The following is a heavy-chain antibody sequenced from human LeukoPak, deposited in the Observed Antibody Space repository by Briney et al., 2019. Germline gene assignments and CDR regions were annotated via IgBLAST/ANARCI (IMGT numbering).Heavy chain of an antibody. Sequence: SETLSLTCTVSGGSISSYYWSWIRQPPGKGLEWIGYIYYSGSTNYNPSLKSRVTISVDTSKNQFSLKLSSVTAGGTAVYYCAREDCSSSWYYFDYWGQGTLVTVSS. D-gene: IGHD6-13*01. CDR1: GGSISSYY. CDR3: AREDCSSSWYYFDY. J-gene: IGHJ4*02. V-gene: IGHV4-59*01. CDR2: IYYSGST.